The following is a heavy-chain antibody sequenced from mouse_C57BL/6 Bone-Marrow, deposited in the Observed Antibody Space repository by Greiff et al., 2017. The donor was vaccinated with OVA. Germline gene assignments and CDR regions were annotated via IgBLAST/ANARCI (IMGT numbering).Heavy chain of an antibody. D-gene: IGHD2-3*01. Sequence: QDQLQQSGPGQAAPSQSLSIPSTVPGFSFTSYAISWVRQPPGKGQEWPGVIWTGEGPNYNLAFKPRLSISKDKSKSQVYLKMNRLQTDDTARYYCARNPVYDGLTGGFAYWGQGTLVTVSA. CDR2: IWTGEGP. V-gene: IGHV2-9-1*01. CDR3: ARNPVYDGLTGGFAY. J-gene: IGHJ3*01. CDR1: GFSFTSYA.